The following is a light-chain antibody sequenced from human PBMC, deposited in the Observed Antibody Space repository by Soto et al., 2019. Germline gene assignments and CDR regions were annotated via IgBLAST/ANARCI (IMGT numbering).Light chain of an antibody. CDR3: QSYDSSLSGSV. V-gene: IGLV1-40*01. J-gene: IGLJ2*01. CDR1: SSNIGAGYD. Sequence: QAVVTQPPSVSGAPGQRVTISCTGSSSNIGAGYDVQWYQQLPGEAPKLLIYANSNRPSGVPDRFSGSKSGTSASLAITGLQAEDEADYYCQSYDSSLSGSVFGGGTKLTVL. CDR2: ANS.